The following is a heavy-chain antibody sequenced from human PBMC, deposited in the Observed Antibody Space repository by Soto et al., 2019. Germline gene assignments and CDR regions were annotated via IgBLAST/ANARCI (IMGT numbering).Heavy chain of an antibody. Sequence: GASVKVSCKASGGTFSSYAISWVRQAPGQGLEWMGGIIPIFGTANYAQKFQGRVTITADESTSTAYMELSSLRSEDTAVYYCARDNPYYDILTGYPFDTWDQGTLVTVSS. D-gene: IGHD3-9*01. J-gene: IGHJ5*02. CDR1: GGTFSSYA. CDR3: ARDNPYYDILTGYPFDT. V-gene: IGHV1-69*13. CDR2: IIPIFGTA.